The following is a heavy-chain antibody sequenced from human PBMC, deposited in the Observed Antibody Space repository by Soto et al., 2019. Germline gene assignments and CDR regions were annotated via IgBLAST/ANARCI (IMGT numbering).Heavy chain of an antibody. CDR1: DGSISTYF. D-gene: IGHD2-15*01. CDR2: IYHSGTA. Sequence: QVQLQESGPGLVQPSETLSLTCTVSDGSISTYFWTWIRQPPGKGLEWIGHIYHSGTADYNPSRKSRVAMSVDTSKNQFSLNLTSVTAADTATYYCARGKYCSGGSCERFDPWGQGALVTVSS. J-gene: IGHJ5*02. CDR3: ARGKYCSGGSCERFDP. V-gene: IGHV4-59*01.